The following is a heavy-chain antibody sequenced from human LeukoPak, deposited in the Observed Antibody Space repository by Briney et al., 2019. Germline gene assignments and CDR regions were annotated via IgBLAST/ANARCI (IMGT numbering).Heavy chain of an antibody. CDR2: ISSSGSTI. CDR3: ARYRYSSSWWVYYYYYMDV. Sequence: GGSLRLSCAASGFTFNDYAIHWVRQAPGKGLEWVSYISSSGSTIYYADSVKGRFTISRDNAKNSLYLQMNSLRAEDTAVYYCARYRYSSSWWVYYYYYMDVWGKGTTVTVSS. V-gene: IGHV3-11*04. D-gene: IGHD6-13*01. J-gene: IGHJ6*03. CDR1: GFTFNDYA.